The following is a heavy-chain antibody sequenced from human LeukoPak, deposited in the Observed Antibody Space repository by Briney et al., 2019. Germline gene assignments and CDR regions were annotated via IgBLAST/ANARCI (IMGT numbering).Heavy chain of an antibody. D-gene: IGHD3-16*02. CDR2: LSGSAGGT. V-gene: IGHV3-23*01. Sequence: GGSLRLSCGVSGITLSNYGMSWVRQAPGKGLEWVAGLSGSAGGTNYADSVKGRFTISRDNSKNTLFMQMDRLRAEDTAVYFCAKRGVVVRVFLVGFHKEAYYFDSWGQGAQVTVSS. CDR3: AKRGVVVRVFLVGFHKEAYYFDS. CDR1: GITLSNYG. J-gene: IGHJ4*02.